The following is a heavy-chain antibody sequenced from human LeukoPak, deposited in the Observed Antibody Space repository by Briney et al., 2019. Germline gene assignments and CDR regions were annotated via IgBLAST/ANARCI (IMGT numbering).Heavy chain of an antibody. V-gene: IGHV6-1*01. Sequence: SQTFSLTCGISGDSVSSNSAAWNWIRQSPSGGLEWLGRTYYRSKWFINYAPFVKSRIIINPDTPKNQVSLQLNSVTPEDTAVYYCTRSDCSSGRCPGFDNWGQGTLVTVSS. CDR2: TYYRSKWFI. CDR1: GDSVSSNSAA. J-gene: IGHJ4*02. D-gene: IGHD6-19*01. CDR3: TRSDCSSGRCPGFDN.